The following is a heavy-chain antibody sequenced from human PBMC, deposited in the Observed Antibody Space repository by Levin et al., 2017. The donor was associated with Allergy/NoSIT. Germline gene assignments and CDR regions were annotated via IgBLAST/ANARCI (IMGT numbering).Heavy chain of an antibody. CDR1: GFTFSSFA. V-gene: IGHV3-23*01. D-gene: IGHD4-23*01. Sequence: GGSLRLSCEASGFTFSSFAMSWVRQAPGKGLEWVSSISGSGGTTYCADSVKGRFTISRDNSKSTLYLQMDSLRAEDTAVYYCAKGALTVVQVYDYWGQGSLVTVSS. CDR3: AKGALTVVQVYDY. J-gene: IGHJ4*02. CDR2: ISGSGGTT.